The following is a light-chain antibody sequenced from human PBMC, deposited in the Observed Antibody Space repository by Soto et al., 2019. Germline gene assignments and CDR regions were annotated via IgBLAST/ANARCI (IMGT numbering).Light chain of an antibody. CDR2: EGS. CDR3: CSYASSNTFV. J-gene: IGLJ1*01. Sequence: QSALTQPASVAGSPGQSITISCTGTSSDVRNYDLVSWYQQHPGKVPKLIVYEGSKRPSRVSNRFSGSNSGNTASLTISGLQVEDEADYYCCSYASSNTFVFGTGTKLTVL. V-gene: IGLV2-23*03. CDR1: SSDVRNYDL.